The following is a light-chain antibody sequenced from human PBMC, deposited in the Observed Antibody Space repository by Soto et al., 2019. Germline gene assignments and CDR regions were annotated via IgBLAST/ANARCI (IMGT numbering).Light chain of an antibody. CDR2: DVS. CDR1: SSDVGGYNY. V-gene: IGLV2-11*01. CDR3: CSYAGSYPFVV. J-gene: IGLJ2*01. Sequence: QSALTQPRSVSGSPGQSVTISCTGTSSDVGGYNYVSWYQQHPGKSPKLMIYDVSKRPSGVPDRFAGSKSGNTASLPISGLQAEDEADYYCCSYAGSYPFVVFGGGTKLTVL.